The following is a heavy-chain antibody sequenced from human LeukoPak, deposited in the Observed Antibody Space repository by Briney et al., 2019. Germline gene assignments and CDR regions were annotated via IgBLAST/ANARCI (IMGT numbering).Heavy chain of an antibody. D-gene: IGHD3-9*01. CDR1: GGSISSSSYY. CDR2: IYYNGST. J-gene: IGHJ2*01. Sequence: SETLSLTCTVSGGSISSSSYYWGWLRQPPGKGLEWIGSIYYNGSTYYNPSLKSRVTISVDTSKNQFSMKLSSVTAADTAVYYCARQYSDILTGYHRGELYWYFDLWGRGTLVTVSS. CDR3: ARQYSDILTGYHRGELYWYFDL. V-gene: IGHV4-39*01.